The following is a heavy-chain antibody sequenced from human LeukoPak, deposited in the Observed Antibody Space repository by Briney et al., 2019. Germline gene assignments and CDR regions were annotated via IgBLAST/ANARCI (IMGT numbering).Heavy chain of an antibody. CDR3: ARGLSSGSYYSSLDY. Sequence: PSETLSLTCAVYGGSFGGYYWSWIRQTPGKGLEWIGEIDHSGTTSYNPSLKSRVTISTDMSKNQFSLKLSSVTAADTAVYYCARGLSSGSYYSSLDYWGQGTLVTASS. D-gene: IGHD3-10*01. J-gene: IGHJ4*02. CDR1: GGSFGGYY. V-gene: IGHV4-34*01. CDR2: IDHSGTT.